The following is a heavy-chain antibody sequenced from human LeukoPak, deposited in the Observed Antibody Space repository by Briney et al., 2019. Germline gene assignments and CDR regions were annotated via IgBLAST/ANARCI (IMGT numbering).Heavy chain of an antibody. Sequence: HPGGSLRLSCAASGFTFSDYYMSWVRQAPGKGLEWVSAISGSGGSTYYADSVKGRFTISRDNSKNTLYLQMNSLRAEDTALYYCAKRSDSRSYSAIDCWGQGTLVTVSS. CDR3: AKRSDSRSYSAIDC. J-gene: IGHJ4*02. CDR1: GFTFSDYY. V-gene: IGHV3-23*01. D-gene: IGHD1-26*01. CDR2: ISGSGGST.